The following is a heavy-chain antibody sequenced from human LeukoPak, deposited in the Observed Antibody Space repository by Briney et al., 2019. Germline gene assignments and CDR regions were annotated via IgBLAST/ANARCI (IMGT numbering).Heavy chain of an antibody. CDR1: GFTFSSYW. CDR3: ARDPSGSPVFDP. Sequence: GGSLRLSCAASGFTFSSYWMNWVRQAPGKGLEWVANMKQDGSVKNYVDSVKGRFTISRDNAKNSLFLQMNSLRAEDTAVYYCARDPSGSPVFDPWGQGTLVTVSS. CDR2: MKQDGSVK. V-gene: IGHV3-7*01. J-gene: IGHJ5*02. D-gene: IGHD3-10*01.